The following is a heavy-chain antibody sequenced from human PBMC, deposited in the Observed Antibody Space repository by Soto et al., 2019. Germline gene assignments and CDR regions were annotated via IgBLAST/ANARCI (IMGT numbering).Heavy chain of an antibody. V-gene: IGHV3-23*01. CDR3: AKSLTTVTMVVDC. J-gene: IGHJ4*02. CDR2: ISGSGGNT. Sequence: PGGSLRLSCAASGLTSSTYAMSWVRQAPGKGLGWVSGISGSGGNTYYADSVKGRFTISRDNSKNMLYLQMNSLRAEDTAVYSCAKSLTTVTMVVDCWGQGTLVTVSS. CDR1: GLTSSTYA. D-gene: IGHD4-17*01.